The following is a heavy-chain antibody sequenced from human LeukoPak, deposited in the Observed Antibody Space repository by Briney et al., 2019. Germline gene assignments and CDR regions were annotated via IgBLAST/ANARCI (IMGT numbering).Heavy chain of an antibody. CDR3: ARMVTMIVVVITNYFDY. V-gene: IGHV3-23*01. D-gene: IGHD3-22*01. Sequence: PGGSLRLSCAASGFTFSSYAMSWVRQAPGKGLEWVSAISGSGGSTYYADSVKGRITISRDNSKNTLYLQMNSLRAEDTAVYYCARMVTMIVVVITNYFDYWGQGTLVTVSS. J-gene: IGHJ4*02. CDR2: ISGSGGST. CDR1: GFTFSSYA.